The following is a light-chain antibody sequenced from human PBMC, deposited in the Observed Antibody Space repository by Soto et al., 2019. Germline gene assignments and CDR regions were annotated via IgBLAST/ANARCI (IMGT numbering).Light chain of an antibody. CDR1: RSDIGIYDL. CDR3: TTYTTSSTVV. J-gene: IGLJ2*01. CDR2: DVT. V-gene: IGLV2-14*03. Sequence: QSLLTHPASLSGSLGPSITISCTGTRSDIGIYDLVSWYQQHPGKAPQLMIYDVTNRPSGVSNRFSGSKSGNTASLTISGLQAEDEADYYCTTYTTSSTVVIGGGPKVTVL.